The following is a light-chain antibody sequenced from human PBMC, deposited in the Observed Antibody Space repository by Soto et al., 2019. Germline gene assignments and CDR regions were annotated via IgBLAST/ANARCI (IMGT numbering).Light chain of an antibody. CDR3: GSYAGSKGVV. V-gene: IGLV2-8*01. CDR2: DVS. CDR1: SSDVGGYNY. Sequence: QSALTQPHSASGSPGQSVTISCTGTSSDVGGYNYVSWYQQHPGKAPKLLIHDVSKRPSGVPDRFSGSKSGNAASLTVSGLQAEDEADYYCGSYAGSKGVVFGGGTKLTVL. J-gene: IGLJ2*01.